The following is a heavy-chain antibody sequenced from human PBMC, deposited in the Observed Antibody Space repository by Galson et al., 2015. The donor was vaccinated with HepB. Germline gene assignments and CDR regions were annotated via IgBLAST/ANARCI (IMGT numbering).Heavy chain of an antibody. D-gene: IGHD7-27*01. CDR3: AKGEVWGAAARNYGMDV. CDR2: ISAGGDTT. CDR1: GFTFSNYA. V-gene: IGHV3-23*01. J-gene: IGHJ6*02. Sequence: SLRLSCAASGFTFSNYAMTWVRQAPGKGLEWVSSISAGGDTTYYADSVKGRFTISRDNAKKMLSLRTNSLRAEDTAVYYCAKGEVWGAAARNYGMDVGGQGTTATV.